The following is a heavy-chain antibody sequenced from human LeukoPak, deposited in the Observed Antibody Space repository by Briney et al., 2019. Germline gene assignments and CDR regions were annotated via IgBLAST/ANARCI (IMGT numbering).Heavy chain of an antibody. CDR2: IYYSGST. D-gene: IGHD6-19*01. Sequence: SETLSLTCTVSGVSISSDYGSWIRQPPGKGLECIGYIYYSGSTNYNPSLTSRVTISVDTSKNQFSLKLSSVTAADTAVYYCARPAVAASGDYYYMDVWGKGTTVTVSS. J-gene: IGHJ6*03. V-gene: IGHV4-59*08. CDR1: GVSISSDY. CDR3: ARPAVAASGDYYYMDV.